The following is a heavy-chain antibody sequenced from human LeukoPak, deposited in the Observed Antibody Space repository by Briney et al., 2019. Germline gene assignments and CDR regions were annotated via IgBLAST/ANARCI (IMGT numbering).Heavy chain of an antibody. Sequence: ASVKVSCKASGYTFTSYYMHWVRQAPGQGLEWMGIINPSGSSTSYAQKFQGRVTMTRDTSASTVYMELSSLRSEDTAVYYCARVSYDFWSGYYYYYMDVWGKGTTVTVSS. CDR2: INPSGSST. V-gene: IGHV1-46*01. J-gene: IGHJ6*03. D-gene: IGHD3-3*01. CDR1: GYTFTSYY. CDR3: ARVSYDFWSGYYYYYMDV.